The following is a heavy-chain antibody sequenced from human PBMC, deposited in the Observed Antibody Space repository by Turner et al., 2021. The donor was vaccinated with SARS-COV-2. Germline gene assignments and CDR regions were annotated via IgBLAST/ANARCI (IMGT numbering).Heavy chain of an antibody. D-gene: IGHD1-26*01. J-gene: IGHJ4*02. CDR1: GFTFGSYG. V-gene: IGHV3-30*18. CDR3: AKDRSFRGGTYLFDY. Sequence: QVHLVESGGGVVQPGRSLRLSCAASGFTFGSYGMHWVRQAPGKGLEWVSIISYEGNNQDYADSVKGRITISRDNSKNTLYLQMNSLRAEDTAVYYCAKDRSFRGGTYLFDYWGQGTLVTVSS. CDR2: ISYEGNNQ.